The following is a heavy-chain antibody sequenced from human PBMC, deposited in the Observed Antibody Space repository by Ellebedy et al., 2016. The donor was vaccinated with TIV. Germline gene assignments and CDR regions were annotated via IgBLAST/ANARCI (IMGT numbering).Heavy chain of an antibody. D-gene: IGHD5-18*01. Sequence: GESLKISCAASGFTFSGYLMHWVRQAPGKGLEYVSAINSDGDNTYYANSVKGRFITSRDNSKNTLYLQMGSLRAEDMAVYYCARSKDGYSYDDYWGRGTLVTVSS. V-gene: IGHV3-64*01. J-gene: IGHJ4*02. CDR3: ARSKDGYSYDDY. CDR2: INSDGDNT. CDR1: GFTFSGYL.